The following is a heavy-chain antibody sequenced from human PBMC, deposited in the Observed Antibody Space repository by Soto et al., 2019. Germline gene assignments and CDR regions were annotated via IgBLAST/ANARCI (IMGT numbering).Heavy chain of an antibody. V-gene: IGHV3-48*01. Sequence: PGGSLRLSCVASGFTFSSYGMNWVRQAPGKGLEWVSHISSGSSTVYYADSVKGRLTISRDNAENSLYLQMISLRAEDTAVYYCARDSVRGGDYYYGMDVWGQGTTVTVSS. CDR2: ISSGSSTV. CDR3: ARDSVRGGDYYYGMDV. J-gene: IGHJ6*02. CDR1: GFTFSSYG. D-gene: IGHD3-10*02.